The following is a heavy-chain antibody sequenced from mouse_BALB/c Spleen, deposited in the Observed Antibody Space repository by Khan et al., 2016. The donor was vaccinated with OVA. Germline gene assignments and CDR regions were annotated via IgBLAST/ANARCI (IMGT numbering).Heavy chain of an antibody. Sequence: EVELVASGGDLVKPGGSLKLSCVASGFTFSTYGMSWVRQTPDMRLEWVATISSGGHYTYYPDSVKGRFTISRDNAKNTLYLQMSSLKSEDTAIYYGARLAYYYNSEGFAYWGQGTLVTVSA. CDR3: ARLAYYYNSEGFAY. CDR1: GFTFSTYG. V-gene: IGHV5-6*01. J-gene: IGHJ3*01. D-gene: IGHD1-1*01. CDR2: ISSGGHYT.